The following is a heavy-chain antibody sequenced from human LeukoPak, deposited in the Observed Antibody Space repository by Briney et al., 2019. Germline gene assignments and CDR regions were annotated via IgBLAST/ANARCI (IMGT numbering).Heavy chain of an antibody. CDR3: AKDARNWGSSWYFDL. D-gene: IGHD7-27*01. CDR1: GFTFSNAW. V-gene: IGHV3-30*18. CDR2: ISYDGSNK. J-gene: IGHJ2*01. Sequence: GGSLRLSCAASGFTFSNAWMSWVRQAPGKGLEWVAVISYDGSNKYYADSVKGRFTISRDNSKNTLYLQMNSLRAEDTAVYYCAKDARNWGSSWYFDLWGRGTLVTVSS.